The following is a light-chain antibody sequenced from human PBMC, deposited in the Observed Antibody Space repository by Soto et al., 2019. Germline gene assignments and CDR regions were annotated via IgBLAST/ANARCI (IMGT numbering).Light chain of an antibody. CDR1: QSFSSS. CDR3: HQRRNWLRWA. V-gene: IGKV3-11*01. J-gene: IGKJ1*01. CDR2: YTS. Sequence: EIMLTQSPATLSLSPGERVTLSCSASQSFSSSVSCYQQKPSQAPRLLIYYTSTMSTGIPAVFSGSGSETDFTVTIRSVEPEDFAVYYCHQRRNWLRWAVGQGTKVDIK.